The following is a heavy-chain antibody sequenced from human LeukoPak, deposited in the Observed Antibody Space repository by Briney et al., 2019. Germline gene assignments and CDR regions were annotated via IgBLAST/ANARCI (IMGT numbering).Heavy chain of an antibody. D-gene: IGHD6-19*01. CDR2: IYYSGST. Sequence: SETLSLTCTVSGGSISSSSYYWGWTRQPPGKGLEWIGSIYYSGSTYYNPSLKSRVTISVDTSKNQFSLKLNSVTAADTAVYYCARGAEWLVSRGNYYYYMDVWGKGTTVTVSS. CDR3: ARGAEWLVSRGNYYYYMDV. J-gene: IGHJ6*03. V-gene: IGHV4-39*07. CDR1: GGSISSSSYY.